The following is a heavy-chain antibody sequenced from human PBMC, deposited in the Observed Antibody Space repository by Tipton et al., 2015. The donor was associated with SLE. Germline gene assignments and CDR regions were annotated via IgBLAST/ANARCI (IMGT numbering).Heavy chain of an antibody. CDR3: ARTSIAGLGDAFDI. V-gene: IGHV4-59*01. CDR1: GGSISSYY. CDR2: IYYSGGT. D-gene: IGHD6-6*01. J-gene: IGHJ3*02. Sequence: LRLSCTVSGGSISSYYWSWIRQPPGKGLEWIGYIYYSGGTNYNPSLKSRVTISVDTSKNQFSLKLSSVTAADTAVYYCARTSIAGLGDAFDIWGQGTMVTVSS.